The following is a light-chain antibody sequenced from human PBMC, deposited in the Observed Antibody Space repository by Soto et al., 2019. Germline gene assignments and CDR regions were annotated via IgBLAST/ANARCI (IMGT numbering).Light chain of an antibody. CDR3: QLYGISPH. CDR1: QSRGSNF. Sequence: EVVWTNSPGTLSLSPGERATLSCKTSQSRGSNFLAWYQHKPGQAPRLLIYASSNRATGIPDRFSGSASGTDFTLTINRLEPEDFAVYYCQLYGISPHFGQGTRLEIK. J-gene: IGKJ5*01. CDR2: ASS. V-gene: IGKV3-20*01.